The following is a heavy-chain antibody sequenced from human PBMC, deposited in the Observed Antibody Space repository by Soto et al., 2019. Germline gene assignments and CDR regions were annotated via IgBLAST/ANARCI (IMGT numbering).Heavy chain of an antibody. V-gene: IGHV4-34*01. CDR3: ARASRPGYCSSTSCYAAFDY. CDR2: INHSGST. CDR1: GGSFSGYF. J-gene: IGHJ4*02. D-gene: IGHD2-2*01. Sequence: SETLSLTFAVYGGSFSGYFWSWIRQSPGKGLEWIGEINHSGSTNYNPSLKSRVTISVDTSKNQFSLKLSSVTAADTAVYYCARASRPGYCSSTSCYAAFDYWGQGTLVTVSS.